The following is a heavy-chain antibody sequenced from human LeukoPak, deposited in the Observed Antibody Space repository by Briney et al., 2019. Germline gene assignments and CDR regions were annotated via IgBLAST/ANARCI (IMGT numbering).Heavy chain of an antibody. J-gene: IGHJ4*02. CDR1: GGTFSSYG. Sequence: GASVKVSCTASGGTFSSYGISWVRQAPGQGLEWMGGIIPLFGTANYAQKFQGRLTVSADESTSAVYMELTSLRSEDTAVYYCARVASGYNYGDQFDFWGQGTLVTVSS. CDR3: ARVASGYNYGDQFDF. CDR2: IIPLFGTA. D-gene: IGHD5-18*01. V-gene: IGHV1-69*13.